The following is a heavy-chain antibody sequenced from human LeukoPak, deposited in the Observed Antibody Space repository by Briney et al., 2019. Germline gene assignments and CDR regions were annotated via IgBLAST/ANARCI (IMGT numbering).Heavy chain of an antibody. CDR3: ARDRSGTYYGWFDP. CDR1: GYSSTSYY. D-gene: IGHD1-26*01. Sequence: ASVKVSCKASGYSSTSYYMHWVRQAPGQGLEWMGIINPSGDGTSYAQNFQGRVTMTRDTSTSTDYMELSSLRSEDTAVYYCARDRSGTYYGWFDPWGQGTLVTVSS. CDR2: INPSGDGT. V-gene: IGHV1-46*01. J-gene: IGHJ5*02.